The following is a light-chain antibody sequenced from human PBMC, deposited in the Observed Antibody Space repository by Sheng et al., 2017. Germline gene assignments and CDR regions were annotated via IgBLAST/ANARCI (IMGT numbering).Light chain of an antibody. J-gene: IGKJ4*01. CDR1: QGISNF. CDR3: QKYNSAPXT. Sequence: DIQMTQSPSSLSASVGDRVTISCRASQGISNFLAWYQQKPGKVPKLLISAASTLQSGVPSRFSGSGSGTDFTLTISSLQPEDVASYYCQKYNSAPXTFGGGPRWRSN. V-gene: IGKV1-27*01. CDR2: AAS.